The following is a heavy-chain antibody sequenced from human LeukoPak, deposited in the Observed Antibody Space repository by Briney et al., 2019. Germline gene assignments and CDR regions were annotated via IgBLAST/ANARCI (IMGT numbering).Heavy chain of an antibody. D-gene: IGHD2-15*01. Sequence: GASVKVSCNASGYTFTSYGISWVRQAPAQGLEWMGWISAYNGNTNYAQKLQGRVTMTTDTSTSTAYMVLRSLRSDDTAVYYCARVGYCSGGSCFEAYYFDYWGQGTLVTVSS. J-gene: IGHJ4*02. CDR2: ISAYNGNT. CDR3: ARVGYCSGGSCFEAYYFDY. V-gene: IGHV1-18*01. CDR1: GYTFTSYG.